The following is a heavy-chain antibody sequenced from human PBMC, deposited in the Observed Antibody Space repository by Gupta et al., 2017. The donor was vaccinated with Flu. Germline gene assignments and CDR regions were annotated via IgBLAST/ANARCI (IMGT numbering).Heavy chain of an antibody. V-gene: IGHV3-7*01. Sequence: EVQLVESGGGLVQPGGSLRLSCAASAFTFSDSWMNWVRQAPGKGLEWVANINQDGSTKNYVDSLKGRFTVSRDNAKNSLYLQMDSLRAEDTAVYFCARNRGWEQFDYWGQGTLVTVSS. J-gene: IGHJ4*02. CDR2: INQDGSTK. CDR1: AFTFSDSW. CDR3: ARNRGWEQFDY. D-gene: IGHD1/OR15-1a*01.